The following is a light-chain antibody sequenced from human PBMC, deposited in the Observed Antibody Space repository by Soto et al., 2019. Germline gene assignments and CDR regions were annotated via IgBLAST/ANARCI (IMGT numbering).Light chain of an antibody. CDR3: SSFAGTNTFALYV. CDR1: SSNVGGYNF. V-gene: IGLV2-11*01. J-gene: IGLJ1*01. Sequence: QSALTQPRSVSGSPGQSVTISCTGTSSNVGGYNFVSWYQQHPGKAPKLMMYDVSQRPSGVPDRFSASKSGNTASLTISGLQADDEADYYCSSFAGTNTFALYVFGTGTKVTGL. CDR2: DVS.